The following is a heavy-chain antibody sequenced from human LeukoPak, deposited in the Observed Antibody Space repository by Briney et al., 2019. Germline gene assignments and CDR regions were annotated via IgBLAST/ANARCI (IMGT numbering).Heavy chain of an antibody. Sequence: SETLCLTCAVYGGSFSGYYWSWIRQPPGKGLEWIGEINHSGSTNYNPSLKSRVTISVDTSKNQFSLKLSSVTAADTAVYYCARGRGVVTATYYYYYYMDVWGKGTTVTVSS. D-gene: IGHD2-21*02. CDR1: GGSFSGYY. J-gene: IGHJ6*03. CDR2: INHSGST. CDR3: ARGRGVVTATYYYYYYMDV. V-gene: IGHV4-34*01.